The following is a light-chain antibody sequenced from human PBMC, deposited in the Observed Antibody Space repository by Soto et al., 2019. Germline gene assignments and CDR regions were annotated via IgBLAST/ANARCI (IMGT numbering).Light chain of an antibody. V-gene: IGLV2-14*01. CDR2: EVS. J-gene: IGLJ2*01. CDR3: SSYTSSSSYVV. CDR1: SSDVGGYNY. Sequence: QSALTQPASVSGSPGQSITISCTGTSSDVGGYNYVSWYKQHPGKAPKLMIYEVSNRPSGVSNRFSGSKSGNTASLTISGLQAEDEADYYCSSYTSSSSYVVFGGGTKLTVL.